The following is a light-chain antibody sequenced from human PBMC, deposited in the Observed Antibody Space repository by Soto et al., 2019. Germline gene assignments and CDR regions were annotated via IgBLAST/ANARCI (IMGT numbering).Light chain of an antibody. V-gene: IGLV1-47*01. Sequence: QAVVTQPLSTSGTPGQRVTISCSGSSSNIGSFYVNWYQQVPGTAPRLLIYRNNQRPSGVPDRFSGSKSGTSVSLAISGLRSEDEADYYCAAWDFALNAWLFGGGTKLTVL. J-gene: IGLJ2*01. CDR3: AAWDFALNAWL. CDR1: SSNIGSFY. CDR2: RNN.